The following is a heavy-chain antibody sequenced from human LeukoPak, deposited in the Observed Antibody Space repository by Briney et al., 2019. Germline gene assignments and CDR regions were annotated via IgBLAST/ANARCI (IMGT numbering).Heavy chain of an antibody. V-gene: IGHV4-59*01. CDR1: GGSISSYY. J-gene: IGHJ5*02. Sequence: PSETLSLTCTVSGGSISSYYWSWIRQPPGKGLEWIGYIYYSGSTNYNPSLKSRVTISVDTSKNQFSLKLSSVTAADTAVYYCARVVRFYYGSGSYLWFDPWGQGTLVTVSP. CDR2: IYYSGST. CDR3: ARVVRFYYGSGSYLWFDP. D-gene: IGHD3-10*01.